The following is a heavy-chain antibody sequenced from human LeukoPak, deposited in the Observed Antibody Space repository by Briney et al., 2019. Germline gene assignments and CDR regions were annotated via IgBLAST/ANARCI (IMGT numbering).Heavy chain of an antibody. D-gene: IGHD1-26*01. CDR2: ISSSGSHT. J-gene: IGHJ4*02. CDR1: GFTFSSYS. V-gene: IGHV3-21*05. CDR3: ARHPDGSLSLDY. Sequence: PGGSLRLSCAASGFTFSSYSMNWVRQAPGRGLEWVSYISSSGSHTNYADSVTGRFTISRNNAKKSLHLQMSSLRAGDTAVYYCARHPDGSLSLDYWGQGTLVTVSS.